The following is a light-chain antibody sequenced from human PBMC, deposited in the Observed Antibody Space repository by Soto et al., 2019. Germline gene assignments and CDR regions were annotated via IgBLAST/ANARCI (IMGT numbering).Light chain of an antibody. Sequence: EIVMTQSPSTLSVSPGERATLSCRASQSVSSNLAWYQQKPGQTPRLLIYGASTRATSIPARFSGSGSGTEFTLTISSLQSEDFAVYYCQRYNNWPVTFGQGTRLEI. J-gene: IGKJ5*01. CDR3: QRYNNWPVT. CDR2: GAS. CDR1: QSVSSN. V-gene: IGKV3-15*01.